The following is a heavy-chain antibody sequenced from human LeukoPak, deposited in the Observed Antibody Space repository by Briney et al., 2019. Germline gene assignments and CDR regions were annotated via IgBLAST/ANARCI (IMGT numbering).Heavy chain of an antibody. CDR2: IKQDGSEK. CDR3: ARGHGYSSGWYALGYYYYGMDV. D-gene: IGHD6-19*01. J-gene: IGHJ6*02. CDR1: GFTFSSYW. V-gene: IGHV3-7*05. Sequence: PGGSLRLSCAASGFTFSSYWMSWVRQAPGKGLEWVANIKQDGSEKYYVDSVKGRFTISRDNAKNSLYLQMNSLRAEDTAVYYCARGHGYSSGWYALGYYYYGMDVWGQGTTVTVSS.